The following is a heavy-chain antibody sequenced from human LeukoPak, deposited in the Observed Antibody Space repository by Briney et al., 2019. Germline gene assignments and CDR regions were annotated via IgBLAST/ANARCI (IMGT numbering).Heavy chain of an antibody. V-gene: IGHV3-23*01. CDR2: ISGSGGSA. CDR1: GFTFSSYA. J-gene: IGHJ4*02. CDR3: ARASRSGIAARPNFSD. Sequence: PGGSLRLSCAASGFTFSSYAMSWVRQAPGKGLEWVSAISGSGGSAYYADSVKGRFTISRDNSKNTLYLQMNSLRAEDTAVYYCARASRSGIAARPNFSDWGQGTLVTVSS. D-gene: IGHD6-6*01.